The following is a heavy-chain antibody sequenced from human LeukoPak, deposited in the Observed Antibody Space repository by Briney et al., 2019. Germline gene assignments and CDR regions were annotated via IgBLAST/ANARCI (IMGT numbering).Heavy chain of an antibody. CDR1: GFTFSSYA. CDR3: AGPYYYDSSGYYY. J-gene: IGHJ4*02. V-gene: IGHV3-21*01. Sequence: PGGSLRLSCAASGFTFSSYAMNWVRQAPGKGLEWVSSISSSSSHIYYADSVKGRFTISRDNAKNSLYLQMNSLRAEDTAVYYCAGPYYYDSSGYYYWGQGTLVTVSS. D-gene: IGHD3-22*01. CDR2: ISSSSSHI.